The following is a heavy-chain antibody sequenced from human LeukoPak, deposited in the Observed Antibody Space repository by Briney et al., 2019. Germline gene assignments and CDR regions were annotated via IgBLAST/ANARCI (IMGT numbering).Heavy chain of an antibody. CDR2: VYSSGSA. D-gene: IGHD1-14*01. J-gene: IGHJ2*01. V-gene: IGHV4-61*09. CDR1: GGSISSGRFY. CDR3: SRGPENPLNWYFDL. Sequence: SQTLSLTCSVSGGSISSGRFYWNWIRQPAGTGLEWLGHVYSSGSAKHNPSLKSRVTISLDTSKNQFSLKLNSVTADDTAVYYCSRGPENPLNWYFDLWGRGTLVTVSS.